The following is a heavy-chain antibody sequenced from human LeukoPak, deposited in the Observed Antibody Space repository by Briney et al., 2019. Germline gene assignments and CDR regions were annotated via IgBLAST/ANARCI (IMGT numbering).Heavy chain of an antibody. CDR2: INPNSGGT. Sequence: ASVKVSCKASGYTFPGYYMHWVRQAPGQGLEWMGWINPNSGGTNYAQKFQGRVTMTRDTSISTAYMELSRLRSDDTAVYYCARGYSNYYGMDVWGQGTTVTVSS. D-gene: IGHD4-11*01. CDR3: ARGYSNYYGMDV. J-gene: IGHJ6*02. CDR1: GYTFPGYY. V-gene: IGHV1-2*02.